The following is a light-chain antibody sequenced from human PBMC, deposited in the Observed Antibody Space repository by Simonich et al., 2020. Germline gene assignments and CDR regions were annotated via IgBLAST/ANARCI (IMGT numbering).Light chain of an antibody. J-gene: IGKJ1*01. CDR3: QQYYSTPLT. Sequence: DIVMTQSPDSLAVYLGERATINCKSSQSVLYSSNNKNYFTWYQQKPGQPPKLLIYWASTRESGVPDRFSGSGSRTDVTLTISSLQAEDVAVYYCQQYYSTPLTFGQGTKVEIK. CDR1: QSVLYSSNNKNY. V-gene: IGKV4-1*01. CDR2: WAS.